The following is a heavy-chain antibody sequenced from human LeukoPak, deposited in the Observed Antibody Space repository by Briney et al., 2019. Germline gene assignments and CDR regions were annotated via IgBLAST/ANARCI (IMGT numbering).Heavy chain of an antibody. CDR3: AKGERYCSSTSCYTFVD. J-gene: IGHJ4*02. CDR1: GFTFSSYA. Sequence: PGGPLRLSCAASGFTFSSYAMSWVRQAPGKGLEWVSAISGSGGSTYYADSVKGRFTISRDNSKNTLYLQMNSLRAEDTAVYYCAKGERYCSSTSCYTFVDWGQGTLVTVSS. D-gene: IGHD2-2*02. V-gene: IGHV3-23*01. CDR2: ISGSGGST.